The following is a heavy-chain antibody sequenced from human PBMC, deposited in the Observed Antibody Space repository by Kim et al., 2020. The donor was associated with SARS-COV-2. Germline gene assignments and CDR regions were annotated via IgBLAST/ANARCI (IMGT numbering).Heavy chain of an antibody. CDR3: ARDHRGGYSYGFDY. Sequence: GGSLRLSCAASGFTVSSNYMSWVRQAPGKGLEWVSVIYSGGSTYYADSVKGRFTISRDNSKNTLYLQMNSLRAEDTAVYYCARDHRGGYSYGFDYWGQGTLVTVSS. V-gene: IGHV3-66*01. CDR2: IYSGGST. D-gene: IGHD5-18*01. J-gene: IGHJ4*02. CDR1: GFTVSSNY.